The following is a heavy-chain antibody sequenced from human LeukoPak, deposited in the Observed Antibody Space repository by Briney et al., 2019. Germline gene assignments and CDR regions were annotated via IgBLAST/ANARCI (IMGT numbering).Heavy chain of an antibody. CDR2: IYHSGST. Sequence: SETLSLTCTVSGYSISSGYYWGWIRQPPGKGLEWIGSIYHSGSTYHNPSLKSRVTISVDTSKHQCSLKLSSVTAADTAVYYCASSWGRWLQLSYWGQGTLVTVSS. CDR3: ASSWGRWLQLSY. D-gene: IGHD5-24*01. J-gene: IGHJ4*02. V-gene: IGHV4-38-2*02. CDR1: GYSISSGYY.